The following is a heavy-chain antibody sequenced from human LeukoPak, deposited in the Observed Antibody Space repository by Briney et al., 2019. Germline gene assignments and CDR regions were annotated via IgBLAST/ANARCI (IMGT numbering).Heavy chain of an antibody. V-gene: IGHV3-53*01. J-gene: IGHJ6*03. CDR3: ARDAPQGYHYYYMDV. Sequence: GGSLRLSCAASGFTVSNSYMSWVRQAPGKGLEWVSVIYSGGSAYYADSVKGRFTISRDNSKNTLYLQMNSLRADDTAVYYCARDAPQGYHYYYMDVWGEGTTVTVSS. CDR2: IYSGGSA. CDR1: GFTVSNSY.